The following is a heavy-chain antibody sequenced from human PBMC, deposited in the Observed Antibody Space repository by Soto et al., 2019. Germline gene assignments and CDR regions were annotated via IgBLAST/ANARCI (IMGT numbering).Heavy chain of an antibody. V-gene: IGHV3-23*01. Sequence: EEQLLESGGGFVQPGGSLRLSCAASGITFSIYAMTWFRQAPGKGLEWVSTRSGSGAKTFYADSVDGRFAISRDTSNNTLFRHMNSLRVEDAAVYYCVKWRDDYGSGRLYANAYFDYWGQGTLVTVSS. J-gene: IGHJ4*02. CDR1: GITFSIYA. CDR3: VKWRDDYGSGRLYANAYFDY. D-gene: IGHD3-10*01. CDR2: RSGSGAKT.